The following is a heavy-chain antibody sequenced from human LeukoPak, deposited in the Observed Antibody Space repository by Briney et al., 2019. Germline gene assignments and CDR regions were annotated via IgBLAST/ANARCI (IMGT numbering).Heavy chain of an antibody. Sequence: GGSLRLSCAAPGFTFSSYAMSWVRQAPGKGLEWVSAISGSGGSTYYADSVKGRFTISRDNSKNTLYLQMNSLRAEGTAVYYCAKEGALVVVAATHFDYWGQGTLVTVSS. CDR2: ISGSGGST. D-gene: IGHD2-15*01. V-gene: IGHV3-23*01. CDR1: GFTFSSYA. CDR3: AKEGALVVVAATHFDY. J-gene: IGHJ4*02.